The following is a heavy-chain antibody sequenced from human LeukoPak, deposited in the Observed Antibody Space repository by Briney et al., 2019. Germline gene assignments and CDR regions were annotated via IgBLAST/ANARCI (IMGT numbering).Heavy chain of an antibody. CDR3: ARDQSGHPLEDAFEV. D-gene: IGHD1-26*01. Sequence: GASVKVSCKASGYIFSNYAVSWVRQAPGHGLEWMGGVSTYNGKTNYAQKFQDRVTMTTETSTRIVYMDLRSLRSDDTAMYYCARDQSGHPLEDAFEVWGQGTMVIVSS. J-gene: IGHJ3*01. CDR1: GYIFSNYA. CDR2: VSTYNGKT. V-gene: IGHV1-18*01.